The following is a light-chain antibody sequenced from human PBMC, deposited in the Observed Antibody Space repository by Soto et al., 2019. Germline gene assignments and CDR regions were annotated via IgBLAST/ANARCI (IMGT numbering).Light chain of an antibody. J-gene: IGKJ4*01. CDR2: GAS. CDR1: QSVSSN. CDR3: QQYNDWIT. Sequence: EIVMTQSPDTLSVSPGERATLSCRASQSVSSNLAWYQQKPGQAPRLLIYGASTRATGIPARFSGSGSGTEFTLTISSLQSEDFAVYYCQQYNDWITFGGGTKVDIK. V-gene: IGKV3-15*01.